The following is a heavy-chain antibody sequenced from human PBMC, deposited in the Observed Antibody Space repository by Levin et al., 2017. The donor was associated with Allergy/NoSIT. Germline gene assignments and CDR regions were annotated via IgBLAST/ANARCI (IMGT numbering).Heavy chain of an antibody. CDR3: ATGDCSGGSCHFFDF. Sequence: RTGGSLRLSCAASGFTFSSVWMTWVRQAPGKGLEWVGRIKRKIDGETTDYTAPVKGRFTISRDDSRNTLYLQMNSLKTEDTAVYYCATGDCSGGSCHFFDFWGQGTLVTVSS. V-gene: IGHV3-15*05. CDR1: GFTFSSVW. J-gene: IGHJ4*02. D-gene: IGHD2-15*01. CDR2: IKRKIDGETT.